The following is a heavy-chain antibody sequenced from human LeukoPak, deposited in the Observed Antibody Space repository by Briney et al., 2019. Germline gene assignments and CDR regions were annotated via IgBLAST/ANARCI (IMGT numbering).Heavy chain of an antibody. CDR3: AREEVYGDYED. Sequence: AGGSLRLSCAASGFTFDDYGMSWVRQAPGKGLEWVSGINWNGGSTGYADSVKGRFTISRDNAKSSLYLQMNSLRAEDTALYHCAREEVYGDYEDWGQGTLVTVSS. CDR2: INWNGGST. CDR1: GFTFDDYG. D-gene: IGHD4-17*01. J-gene: IGHJ4*02. V-gene: IGHV3-20*01.